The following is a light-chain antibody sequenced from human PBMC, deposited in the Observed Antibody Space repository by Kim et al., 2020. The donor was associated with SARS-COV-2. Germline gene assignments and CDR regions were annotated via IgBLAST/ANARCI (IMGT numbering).Light chain of an antibody. CDR1: SLRSYS. CDR3: NSRDTSGNHLL. J-gene: IGLJ3*02. V-gene: IGLV3-19*01. Sequence: ALGQTVRITCQEDSLRSYSASWYKQKPGQAPVVVIYGYNNRPSGIPDRFSGSSSGNTASLSITGAQAEDEADYYCNSRDTSGNHLLFGGGTQLTVL. CDR2: GYN.